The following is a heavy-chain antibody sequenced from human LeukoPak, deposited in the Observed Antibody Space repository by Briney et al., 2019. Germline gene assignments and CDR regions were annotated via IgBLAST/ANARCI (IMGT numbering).Heavy chain of an antibody. CDR2: IWYDGSNK. V-gene: IGHV3-33*06. D-gene: IGHD2-21*01. Sequence: PGRSLRLSCAAPGFTFSSYGMHWVRQAPGKGLEWVAVIWYDGSNKYYVDSVKGRFTTSRDNFKNTLYLQMNSLRAEDTAVYYCAKGPGYSTIDYWGQGTLVTVSS. CDR3: AKGPGYSTIDY. J-gene: IGHJ4*02. CDR1: GFTFSSYG.